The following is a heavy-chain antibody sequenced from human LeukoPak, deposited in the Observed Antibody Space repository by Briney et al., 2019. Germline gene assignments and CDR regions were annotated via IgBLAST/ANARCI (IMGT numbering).Heavy chain of an antibody. D-gene: IGHD4-23*01. CDR3: ARSGSTDYGGNSPIDY. CDR1: GYTFTGYY. Sequence: GASVTVSCKASGYTFTGYYMHWVRQAPGQGLEWMGWINPNSGGTNYAQKFQGRVTMTRDTSISTAYMELSRLRSDDTAVYYCARSGSTDYGGNSPIDYWGQGTLVTVSS. J-gene: IGHJ4*02. V-gene: IGHV1-2*02. CDR2: INPNSGGT.